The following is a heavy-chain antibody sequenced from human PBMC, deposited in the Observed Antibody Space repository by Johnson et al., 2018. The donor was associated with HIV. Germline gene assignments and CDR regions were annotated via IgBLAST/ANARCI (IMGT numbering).Heavy chain of an antibody. Sequence: QVQLVESGGGVVQPGRSLRLSCVASGFTSHSYAMHWVRQAPGKGLEWVAVISYDGNNRYYVDSVKGRFTISRDNSKNTLYLQMNSLRAEDTAVYYCAPLGDAFDIWGQGTMVTVSS. CDR2: ISYDGNNR. D-gene: IGHD7-27*01. J-gene: IGHJ3*02. V-gene: IGHV3-30*04. CDR3: APLGDAFDI. CDR1: GFTSHSYA.